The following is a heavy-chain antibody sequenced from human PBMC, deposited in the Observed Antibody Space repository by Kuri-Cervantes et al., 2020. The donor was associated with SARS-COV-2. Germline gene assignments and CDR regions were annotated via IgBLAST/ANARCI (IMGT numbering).Heavy chain of an antibody. Sequence: GGSLRLSCAASGFTFSSYAMHWVRQAPGKGLEWVAVISYDGSNKYYADSVKGRFTISRDNSKNTLYLQMNSLRAEDTAVYYCARGLLWGFLLRDWGQGTLVTVSS. D-gene: IGHD7-27*01. CDR1: GFTFSSYA. J-gene: IGHJ4*02. CDR3: ARGLLWGFLLRD. CDR2: ISYDGSNK. V-gene: IGHV3-30-3*01.